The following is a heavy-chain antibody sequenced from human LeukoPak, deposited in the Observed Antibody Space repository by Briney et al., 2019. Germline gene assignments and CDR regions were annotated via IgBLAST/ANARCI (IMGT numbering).Heavy chain of an antibody. V-gene: IGHV4-34*01. Sequence: PSETLSLTCAVYGGSFSGYYWSWIRQPPGKGLEWIGEINHSGSTNYNPSLKSRVTISVDTSKNQFSLKLSSVTAADTAVYYCALATATTYYFDYWGQGTLVTVSS. D-gene: IGHD1-14*01. CDR1: GGSFSGYY. J-gene: IGHJ4*02. CDR2: INHSGST. CDR3: ALATATTYYFDY.